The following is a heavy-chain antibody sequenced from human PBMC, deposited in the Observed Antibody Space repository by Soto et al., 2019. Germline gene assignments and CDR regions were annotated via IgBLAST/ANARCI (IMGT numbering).Heavy chain of an antibody. CDR2: LTSSSSHT. V-gene: IGHV3-21*02. CDR1: GFSFSVYS. D-gene: IGHD2-2*01. CDR3: GRVASSSSWTPDY. J-gene: IGHJ4*02. Sequence: EVQLVESGGGLVKPGGSLRLSCAGSGFSFSVYSMNWVRQAPGKALEWVSSLTSSSSHTYYADSVKGRFTISRDNAKNLLYLQMDSLRDEDTAVYYCGRVASSSSWTPDYLGRGTLVTVSS.